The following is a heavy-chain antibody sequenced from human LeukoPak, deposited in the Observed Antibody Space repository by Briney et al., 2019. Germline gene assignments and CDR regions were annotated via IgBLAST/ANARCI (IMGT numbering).Heavy chain of an antibody. Sequence: GETLRLSCAASGFTFSSYGMSWVRLAPGRGLEWISGITGSGVNTYYADSVKGRFTISRDNSRNTLYLQMSALRAEDTALYYWAKWFGESLYQLFDYWGQGALVIVSS. J-gene: IGHJ4*02. CDR1: GFTFSSYG. CDR3: AKWFGESLYQLFDY. CDR2: ITGSGVNT. V-gene: IGHV3-23*01. D-gene: IGHD3-10*01.